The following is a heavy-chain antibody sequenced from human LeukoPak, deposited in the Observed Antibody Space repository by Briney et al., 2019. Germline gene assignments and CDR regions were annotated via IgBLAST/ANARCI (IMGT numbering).Heavy chain of an antibody. J-gene: IGHJ4*02. CDR3: ARGLDLEGLDY. CDR1: GGSFSDYN. Sequence: PSETLSLTCAVYGGSFSDYNWSWLRQSPEKGLEWIGEINDSGRTHYNPSLKSRVTISVETAKYQFSLSLSSLTAADTAVYYCARGLDLEGLDYWGQGTLVTVSS. V-gene: IGHV4-34*01. D-gene: IGHD1-1*01. CDR2: INDSGRT.